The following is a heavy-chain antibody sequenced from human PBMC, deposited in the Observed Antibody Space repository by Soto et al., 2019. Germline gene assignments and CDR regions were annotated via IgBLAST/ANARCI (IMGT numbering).Heavy chain of an antibody. CDR1: GFTFNTYS. CDR2: IWYDGTQK. D-gene: IGHD4-4*01. Sequence: QVQLEESGGGVVQPGRSLRLSCEASGFTFNTYSMHWVRQPPGKGLEWLAAIWYDGTQKYYADSVKGRFIISRDISRNTVFLQMDSLRAEDTAVYYCAKDRQYPRDYFHYWGQGTLVTVSS. V-gene: IGHV3-33*03. CDR3: AKDRQYPRDYFHY. J-gene: IGHJ4*02.